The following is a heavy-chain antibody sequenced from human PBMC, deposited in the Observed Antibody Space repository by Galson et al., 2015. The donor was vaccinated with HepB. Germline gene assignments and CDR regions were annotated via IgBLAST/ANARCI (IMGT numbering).Heavy chain of an antibody. CDR1: GGSFSGYS. CDR3: ARDAIGRYSLDP. J-gene: IGHJ5*02. D-gene: IGHD3-16*02. Sequence: SETLSLTCAVYGGSFSGYSWTWIRQPPGKGLEWIAEIHHSGNTNFNPSLKSRVTMSVDKSKNQFSLNLSSVTAADTAVYYCARDAIGRYSLDPWGQGTLVTVSP. V-gene: IGHV4-34*01. CDR2: IHHSGNT.